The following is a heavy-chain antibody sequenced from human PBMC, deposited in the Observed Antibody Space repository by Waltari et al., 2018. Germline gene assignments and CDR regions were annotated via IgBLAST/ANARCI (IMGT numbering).Heavy chain of an antibody. J-gene: IGHJ4*02. Sequence: EVQLVESGGGLVQPGGSLRLSCAASGFTFSSYSMNWVRQAPGKGREWVSYISSGSSTIYYADTVKGRFTISRDNAKNSLYLQMNSLRAEDTAVYYCAISTDYDFWSGYSGPFDYWGQGTLVTVSS. CDR1: GFTFSSYS. D-gene: IGHD3-3*01. V-gene: IGHV3-48*01. CDR2: ISSGSSTI. CDR3: AISTDYDFWSGYSGPFDY.